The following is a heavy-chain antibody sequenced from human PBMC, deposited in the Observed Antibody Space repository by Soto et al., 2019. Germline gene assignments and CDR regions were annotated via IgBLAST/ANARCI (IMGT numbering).Heavy chain of an antibody. CDR2: IHYSGST. V-gene: IGHV4-39*01. J-gene: IGHJ4*02. CDR1: GDSVTISDYY. Sequence: QLQLQESGPGLVKPSETLSLTCTVSGDSVTISDYYWGWIRQPPGKGLEWIGSIHYSGSTYYNPSRKSRVTISGDTSKKQFSLKLTSVTAADAAVYYCAAHDSGGYYAEYWGQGTLVTVSA. CDR3: AAHDSGGYYAEY. D-gene: IGHD3-22*01.